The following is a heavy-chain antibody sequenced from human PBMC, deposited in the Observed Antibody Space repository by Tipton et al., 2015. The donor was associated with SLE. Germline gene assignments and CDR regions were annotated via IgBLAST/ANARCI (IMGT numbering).Heavy chain of an antibody. CDR2: IYHSGST. CDR3: ARGISDAFDI. D-gene: IGHD2-15*01. V-gene: IGHV4-30-2*01. J-gene: IGHJ3*02. CDR1: GGSISSGGSS. Sequence: LRLSCAVSGGSISSGGSSWSWIRQPPGKCLEWIGYIYHSGSTYYNPSLKSRVIISVDRSKNQFSLKLSSVTAADTAVYYCARGISDAFDIWGQGTMVTVSS.